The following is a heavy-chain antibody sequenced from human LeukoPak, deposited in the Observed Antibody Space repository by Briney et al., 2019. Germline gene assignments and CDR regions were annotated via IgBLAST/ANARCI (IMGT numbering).Heavy chain of an antibody. D-gene: IGHD6-19*01. CDR2: ISYDGSNK. CDR3: ARRGASSGGLDY. Sequence: GGSLRLSCAASGFTFSSYAMHWVRQAPGKGLEWVAVISYDGSNKYYADSVKGRFTISRDNSKNTLYLQMNSLRPEDTAVYYCARRGASSGGLDYWGQGTLVTVSS. J-gene: IGHJ4*02. V-gene: IGHV3-30*04. CDR1: GFTFSSYA.